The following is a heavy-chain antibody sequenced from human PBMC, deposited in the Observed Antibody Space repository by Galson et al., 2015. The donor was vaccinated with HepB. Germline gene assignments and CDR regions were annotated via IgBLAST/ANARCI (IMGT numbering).Heavy chain of an antibody. D-gene: IGHD2-15*01. CDR3: TNDSPCYIDA. Sequence: SLRLSCAASGFTFSGYDMHWVRQASGKGLEWIGRIRTQANSSATTYSASVKGRFTISRDDSKYTAYLQMNSLKIEDTAVYYCTNDSPCYIDAWGQGTTVTVSS. J-gene: IGHJ6*02. V-gene: IGHV3-73*01. CDR2: IRTQANSSAT. CDR1: GFTFSGYD.